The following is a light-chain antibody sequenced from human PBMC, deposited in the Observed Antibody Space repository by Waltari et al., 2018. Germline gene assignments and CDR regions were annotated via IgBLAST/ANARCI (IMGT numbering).Light chain of an antibody. CDR2: DAS. J-gene: IGKJ4*01. Sequence: DIQLTQSPSFLSASVGDRFTITCRASQGIGRFLAWYQQKPGQAPKLLITDASTLQSDVPSRFSGSGSGTEFTLTISSLQPEDFATYYCQHFNSYPLTFGGGSKVDVK. CDR1: QGIGRF. CDR3: QHFNSYPLT. V-gene: IGKV1-9*01.